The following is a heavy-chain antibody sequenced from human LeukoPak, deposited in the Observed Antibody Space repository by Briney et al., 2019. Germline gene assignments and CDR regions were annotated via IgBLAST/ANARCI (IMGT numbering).Heavy chain of an antibody. Sequence: ASVKVSCKASGYTFTGYYMHWVRQAPGQGLEWMGWIDPNSGGTNYAQKFQGRVTMTRDTSISTAYMELSRLRSDDTAVYYCARLGVVVAAGDDYWGQGTLVTVSS. V-gene: IGHV1-2*02. J-gene: IGHJ4*02. CDR3: ARLGVVVAAGDDY. D-gene: IGHD2-15*01. CDR1: GYTFTGYY. CDR2: IDPNSGGT.